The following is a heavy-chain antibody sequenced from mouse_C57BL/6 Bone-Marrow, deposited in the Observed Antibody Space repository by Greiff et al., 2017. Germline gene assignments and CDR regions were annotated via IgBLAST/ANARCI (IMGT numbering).Heavy chain of an antibody. CDR1: GYSFTGYY. Sequence: VQLQQSGPELVKPGASVKISCKASGYSFTGYYMNWVKQSPDKSLEWIGEINPSTGGTTYNQKFKAKATLTVDKSSSTAYMQLKSLTSEDSAVYYCARENFDVWGTGTTVTVSS. CDR3: ARENFDV. CDR2: INPSTGGT. V-gene: IGHV1-42*01. J-gene: IGHJ1*03.